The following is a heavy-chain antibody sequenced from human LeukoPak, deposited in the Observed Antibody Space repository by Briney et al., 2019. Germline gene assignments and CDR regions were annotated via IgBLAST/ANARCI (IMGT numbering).Heavy chain of an antibody. Sequence: GSLRLSCVASGFTFSSYSMDWVRQPPGKGLEWIGSIYDSGSTYYNPSLKSRVTISVDTSKNQFSLKLNSVTAADTAVYYCARHYGPWGQGTLVTVSS. CDR2: IYDSGST. CDR3: ARHYGP. V-gene: IGHV4-39*01. CDR1: GFTFSSYS. J-gene: IGHJ5*02. D-gene: IGHD3-10*01.